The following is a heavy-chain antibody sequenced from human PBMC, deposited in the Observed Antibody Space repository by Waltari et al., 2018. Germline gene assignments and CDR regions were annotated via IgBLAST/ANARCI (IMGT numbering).Heavy chain of an antibody. J-gene: IGHJ3*02. CDR2: IKQDGSEK. V-gene: IGHV3-7*01. CDR3: ARGLSSAFDI. CDR1: GFTFSSDW. Sequence: EVQLVESGGGLVQPGGSLRLSCAASGFTFSSDWMNWVRQAPGKGLEWVANIKQDGSEKYYVDSVKGRFTSSRDNAKNSLYLQMNSLRAEDTAVYYCARGLSSAFDIWGQGTMVTVSS.